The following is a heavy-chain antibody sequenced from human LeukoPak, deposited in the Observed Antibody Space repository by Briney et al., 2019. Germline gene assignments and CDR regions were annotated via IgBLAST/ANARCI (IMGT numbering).Heavy chain of an antibody. J-gene: IGHJ6*04. D-gene: IGHD6-13*01. CDR3: ARGKYSSSWWDYYYYYGMDV. Sequence: ASVKVSCKASGYTFTSYAMNWVRQAPGQGLEWMGWINTNTGNPTYAQGFTGRFVFSLDTSVSTAYLQISSLKAEDTAVYYCARGKYSSSWWDYYYYYGMDVWGKGTTVTVSS. CDR2: INTNTGNP. V-gene: IGHV7-4-1*02. CDR1: GYTFTSYA.